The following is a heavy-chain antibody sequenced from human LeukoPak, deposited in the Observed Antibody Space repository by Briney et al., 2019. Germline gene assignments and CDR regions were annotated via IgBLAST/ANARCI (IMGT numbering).Heavy chain of an antibody. D-gene: IGHD3-3*01. CDR3: ARVAYDFWSGTPTFYYMDV. V-gene: IGHV4-38-2*01. J-gene: IGHJ6*03. CDR2: RNHRENA. CDR1: GFSITSGHY. Sequence: PSKTLSLTCAVSGFSITSGHYWGWVRQPPGKGLEWIGNRNHRENAYYNPSLRSRLTIFVDSSKNQFSLKLNSVTAADTAVYFCARVAYDFWSGTPTFYYMDVWGSGTAVTVSS.